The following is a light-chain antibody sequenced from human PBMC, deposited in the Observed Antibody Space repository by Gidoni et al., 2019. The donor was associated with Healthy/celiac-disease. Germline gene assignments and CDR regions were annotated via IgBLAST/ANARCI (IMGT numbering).Light chain of an antibody. CDR2: DAS. CDR3: QQYDNLPPLT. Sequence: DIQMTQSPSSLSASVGGRVTITCQASQDISNYLNWYQQKPGKAPKLLIYDASNLETGVPSRFSGSGSGTDFTFTISSLQPEDIATYYCQQYDNLPPLTCGGGTKVEIK. V-gene: IGKV1-33*01. CDR1: QDISNY. J-gene: IGKJ4*01.